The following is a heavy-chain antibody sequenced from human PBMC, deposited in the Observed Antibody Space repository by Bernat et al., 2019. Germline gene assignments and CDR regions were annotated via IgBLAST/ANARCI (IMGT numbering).Heavy chain of an antibody. J-gene: IGHJ4*02. CDR2: IRCSGCST. CDR1: GFTFSSYA. V-gene: IGHV3-23*01. D-gene: IGHD3-10*01. CDR3: AKRYGLERASKAPYFDY. Sequence: EVQLLESGGGLVQPGGSLRLSCAASGFTFSSYAMSWVRQAPGKGPEWVSAIRCSGCSTYYADSVKGQLTSTRDNCKSTLCLQMNRLRAKDTAVYYCAKRYGLERASKAPYFDYWGQGTLVTVSS.